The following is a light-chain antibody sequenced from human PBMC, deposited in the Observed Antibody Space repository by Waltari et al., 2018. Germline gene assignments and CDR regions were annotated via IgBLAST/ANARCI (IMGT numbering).Light chain of an antibody. CDR3: CSYAGRYTYI. Sequence: QSALTQPRSVSGSPGQSVTIPCPGTSGAVGGHDFAPWFQELPGKAPKLIIYDVTKRPSGVPDRFSGSKSANTASLTISGLQAEDEANYYCCSYAGRYTYIFGGGTKLTVL. CDR2: DVT. J-gene: IGLJ2*01. V-gene: IGLV2-11*01. CDR1: SGAVGGHDF.